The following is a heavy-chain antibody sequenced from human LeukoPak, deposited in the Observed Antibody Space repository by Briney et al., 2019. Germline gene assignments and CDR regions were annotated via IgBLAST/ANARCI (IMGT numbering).Heavy chain of an antibody. D-gene: IGHD3-22*01. CDR2: IKSNTDGGTT. J-gene: IGHJ4*02. V-gene: IGHV3-15*07. CDR3: TTERSFYDSLSFDY. Sequence: GGSLRLSCAASGFTFRNAWMNCVRQAPGKGLECVGRIKSNTDGGTTDFAAHVKGRFTISREDSKNTLYPQMNSLKTADTAVYYCTTERSFYDSLSFDYWGQGTLVTVSS. CDR1: GFTFRNAW.